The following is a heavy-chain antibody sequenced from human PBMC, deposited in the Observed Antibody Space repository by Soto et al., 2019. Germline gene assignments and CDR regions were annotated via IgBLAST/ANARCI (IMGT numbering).Heavy chain of an antibody. Sequence: HGQSLQISSTGVGYIFTSYWIGWVRHVPGKGLEWMGIIYPGDSDTRYSPSFQGQVTISAEKSITTAYLQWSSLKASDTAMYYCARGYCTTTICDPWFDPWGQGTLVTVSS. CDR2: IYPGDSDT. CDR1: GYIFTSYW. J-gene: IGHJ5*02. V-gene: IGHV5-51*01. CDR3: ARGYCTTTICDPWFDP. D-gene: IGHD2-2*01.